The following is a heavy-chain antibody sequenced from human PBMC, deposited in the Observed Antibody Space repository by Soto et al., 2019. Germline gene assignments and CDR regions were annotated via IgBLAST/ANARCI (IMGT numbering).Heavy chain of an antibody. V-gene: IGHV1-46*01. Sequence: VASVKVSCKASGYTFTSYYMHWVRQAPVQGLEWMGIINPSGGSTSYAQKFQGRVTMTRDTSTSTVYMELSSLRSEDTAVYYCARIAAPGRGNYYYYGMDVWGQGTTVTVSS. CDR2: INPSGGST. CDR1: GYTFTSYY. CDR3: ARIAAPGRGNYYYYGMDV. J-gene: IGHJ6*02. D-gene: IGHD6-13*01.